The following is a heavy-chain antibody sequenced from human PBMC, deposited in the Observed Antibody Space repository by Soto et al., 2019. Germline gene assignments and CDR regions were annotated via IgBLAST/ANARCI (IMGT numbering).Heavy chain of an antibody. D-gene: IGHD2-2*02. V-gene: IGHV3-23*01. CDR3: AKDECVSCYIPPIDAFDI. CDR1: GFTFSSYA. CDR2: ISGSGGST. J-gene: IGHJ3*02. Sequence: PGGSLRLSCAASGFTFSSYAMSWVRQAPGKGLEWVSAISGSGGSTYYADSVKGRFTISRDNSKNTLYLQMNSLRAEDTAVYYCAKDECVSCYIPPIDAFDIWGQGTMVTVSS.